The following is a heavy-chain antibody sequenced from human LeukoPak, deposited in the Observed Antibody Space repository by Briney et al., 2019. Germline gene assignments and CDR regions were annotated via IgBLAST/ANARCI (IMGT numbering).Heavy chain of an antibody. J-gene: IGHJ4*02. CDR1: GYTFTDYY. V-gene: IGHV1-2*02. CDR3: ARLVISPQGGY. Sequence: ASVKVSCKASGYTFTDYYMHWVRQAPGQGLEWMGWINLKSDGTNYAQKFQGRVTMTRDTSINTAYMELSRLRSDDTAVYYCARLVISPQGGYWGQGTLVTVSS. D-gene: IGHD2-21*01. CDR2: INLKSDGT.